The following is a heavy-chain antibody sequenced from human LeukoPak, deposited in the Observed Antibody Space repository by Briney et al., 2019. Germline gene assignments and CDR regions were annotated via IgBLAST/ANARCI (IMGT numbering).Heavy chain of an antibody. CDR2: ISSSGSTI. J-gene: IGHJ4*02. D-gene: IGHD3-3*01. CDR1: GFTFSDYY. CDR3: ARDSRTRRFLEWLPLDY. Sequence: GGSLRLSCAASGFTFSDYYMSWIRQAPGKGLEWVSYISSSGSTIYYADSVKGRFTISRDNAKNSLYLQMNSLRAEDTAVYYCARDSRTRRFLEWLPLDYWGQGTLATVSS. V-gene: IGHV3-11*01.